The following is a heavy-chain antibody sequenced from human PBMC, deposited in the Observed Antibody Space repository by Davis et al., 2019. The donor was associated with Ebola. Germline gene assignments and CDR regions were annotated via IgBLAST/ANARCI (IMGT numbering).Heavy chain of an antibody. CDR2: IDPSDSQT. D-gene: IGHD6-13*01. V-gene: IGHV5-10-1*01. Sequence: KVSCKGSGYRFTHYFITWVRQVPAKGLEWMGKIDPSDSQTYYSPSFQGHITISTDKSISTVYLQWSSLKASDTAIYYCARRSSDWYGEEIWGSGTMVTVSS. J-gene: IGHJ3*02. CDR3: ARRSSDWYGEEI. CDR1: GYRFTHYF.